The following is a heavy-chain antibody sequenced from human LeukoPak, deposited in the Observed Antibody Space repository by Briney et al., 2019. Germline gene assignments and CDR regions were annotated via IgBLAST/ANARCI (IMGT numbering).Heavy chain of an antibody. V-gene: IGHV4-59*01. Sequence: PSETPSLTCTVSGGSISSYYWSWIRQPPGKGLEWIGYIYYSGSTNYNPSLKSRVTISVDTSKNQFSLKLSSVTAADTAVYYCARDLPKYCSSTSCPDYGMDVWGQGTTVTVSS. D-gene: IGHD2-2*01. CDR1: GGSISSYY. CDR2: IYYSGST. CDR3: ARDLPKYCSSTSCPDYGMDV. J-gene: IGHJ6*02.